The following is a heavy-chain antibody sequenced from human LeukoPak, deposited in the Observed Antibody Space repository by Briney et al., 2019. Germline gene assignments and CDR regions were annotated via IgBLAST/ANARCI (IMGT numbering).Heavy chain of an antibody. J-gene: IGHJ6*03. V-gene: IGHV4-61*02. Sequence: SQTLSLTCTVSGGSLSSGSYYWSWIRQPAGKGLEWIGRIYTSGSTNYNPSLKSRVTISVDTSKNQFSLKLSSVAAADTAVYYCARDYSNPPYYMDVWGKGTTVTVSS. CDR1: GGSLSSGSYY. CDR3: ARDYSNPPYYMDV. D-gene: IGHD4-11*01. CDR2: IYTSGST.